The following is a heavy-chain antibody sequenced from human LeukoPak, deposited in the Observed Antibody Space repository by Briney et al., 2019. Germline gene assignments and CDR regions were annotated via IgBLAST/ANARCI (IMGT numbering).Heavy chain of an antibody. CDR3: ARAMVRETIDY. Sequence: PGGSLRLSCAASGFTVSSNYMSWVRQAPGKGLEWISYISSSSNTIYYGGSVKGRFTISRENAKNSLYLQMNSLRAEDTAVYYCARAMVRETIDYWGQGTLVTVSS. D-gene: IGHD3-10*01. J-gene: IGHJ4*02. CDR1: GFTVSSNY. V-gene: IGHV3-48*01. CDR2: ISSSSNTI.